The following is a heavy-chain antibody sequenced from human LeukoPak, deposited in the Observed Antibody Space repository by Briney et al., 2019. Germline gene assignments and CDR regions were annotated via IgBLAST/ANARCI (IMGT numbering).Heavy chain of an antibody. CDR2: ISSSSSTI. V-gene: IGHV3-48*01. J-gene: IGHJ3*02. Sequence: GGSLRLSCAASGFTFSSYSMNWVRQAPGKGLEWVPYISSSSSTIYYADSVKGRFTISRDNAKNSLYLQMNSLRAEDTAVYYCARAENYYAQSHDAFDIWGQGTMVTVSS. D-gene: IGHD3-10*01. CDR3: ARAENYYAQSHDAFDI. CDR1: GFTFSSYS.